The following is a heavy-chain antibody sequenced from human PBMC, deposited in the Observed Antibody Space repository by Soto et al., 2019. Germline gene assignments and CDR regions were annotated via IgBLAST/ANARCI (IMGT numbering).Heavy chain of an antibody. D-gene: IGHD3-9*01. CDR3: ARPPYCDSSNWPIDY. CDR1: GFSFSNYW. V-gene: IGHV3-7*03. CDR2: IKGDGSEG. J-gene: IGHJ4*02. Sequence: PGGSLRLCCAASGFSFSNYWMNWVSQAPGKGLEWVATIKGDGSEGYYVDSVKGRFTISRDNAKNSLYLQMSSLRAEDTAVYYCARPPYCDSSNWPIDYWGQGTLVTVSS.